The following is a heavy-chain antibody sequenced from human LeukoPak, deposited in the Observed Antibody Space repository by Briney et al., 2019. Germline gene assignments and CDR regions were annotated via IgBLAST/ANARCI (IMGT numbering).Heavy chain of an antibody. J-gene: IGHJ5*02. Sequence: SETLSLSCTVSGGSICSSRAYWGWIRQPPGKGLEWIGNIYYSGSTYYNPSLKSRVTISLDTSKNQFSLKLSSVTAADTAVYYCARRDITARLNWFDPWGQGTLVTVSS. CDR1: GGSICSSRAY. V-gene: IGHV4-39*01. CDR2: IYYSGST. D-gene: IGHD6-6*01. CDR3: ARRDITARLNWFDP.